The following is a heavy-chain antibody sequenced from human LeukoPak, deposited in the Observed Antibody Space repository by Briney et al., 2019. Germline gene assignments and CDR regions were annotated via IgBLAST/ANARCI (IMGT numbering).Heavy chain of an antibody. CDR1: GYSFTSYG. J-gene: IGHJ5*02. Sequence: GASVKVSCKASGYSFTSYGITWVRQAPGQGLAWMGWISAYNGDTNYAQNLQGRVTMTTDTSTSTVYMELRSLRSDDMAIYYCARVNGDGTYNWFDPWGQGTLVTVSS. CDR2: ISAYNGDT. CDR3: ARVNGDGTYNWFDP. D-gene: IGHD7-27*01. V-gene: IGHV1-18*03.